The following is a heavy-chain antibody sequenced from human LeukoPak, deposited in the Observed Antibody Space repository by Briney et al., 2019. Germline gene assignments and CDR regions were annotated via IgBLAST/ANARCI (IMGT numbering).Heavy chain of an antibody. CDR1: GGSFSGYY. CDR3: AKALSSSFYYFDL. CDR2: INHSGST. V-gene: IGHV4-34*01. J-gene: IGHJ2*01. D-gene: IGHD3-16*02. Sequence: SETLSLTCAVYGGSFSGYYWSWIRQPPGKGLEWIGEINHSGSTNYNPSLKSRVTISVDTSKNQFSLKLSSVTAADTAVYYCAKALSSSFYYFDLGGRGTLVTVSS.